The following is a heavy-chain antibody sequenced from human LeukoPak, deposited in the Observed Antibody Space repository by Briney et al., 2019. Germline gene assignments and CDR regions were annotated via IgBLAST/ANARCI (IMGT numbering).Heavy chain of an antibody. CDR2: ISASAGST. Sequence: GGSLRLSCAASGFTFSSHGMSWVRQAPGKWLEWVSVISASAGSTHYVDSVKGRFTISRDKSKNTLYLEMNSLRAEDTAVYYCAKDIGSYYDYWGQGILVTVSS. CDR3: AKDIGSYYDY. CDR1: GFTFSSHG. J-gene: IGHJ4*02. V-gene: IGHV3-23*01. D-gene: IGHD3-10*01.